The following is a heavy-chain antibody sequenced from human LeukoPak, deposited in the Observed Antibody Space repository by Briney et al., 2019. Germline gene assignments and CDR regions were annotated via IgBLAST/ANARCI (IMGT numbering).Heavy chain of an antibody. J-gene: IGHJ3*02. CDR2: IIPIFGTA. V-gene: IGHV1-69*13. CDR3: AASRGDSRIDAFDI. CDR1: GGTFSSYA. D-gene: IGHD3-22*01. Sequence: SVKVSCKASGGTFSSYAISWVRQAPGQGLEWMGGIIPIFGTANYAQKFQGRVTITADESTSTAYMELSSLRSEDTAVYSCAASRGDSRIDAFDIWGQGTMVTVSS.